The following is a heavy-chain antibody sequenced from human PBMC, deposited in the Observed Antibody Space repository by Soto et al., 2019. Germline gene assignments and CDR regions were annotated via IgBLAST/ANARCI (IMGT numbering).Heavy chain of an antibody. Sequence: PSETLSLTCTVSGGSISSGGYFWSWVRQHPGKGLEWIGNIYYSGRTYYNPSGKSRVTISVETSKNQFSLKLSSVTAADTAVYYCARFAREENPKVGSWYYFDYWAQGTRVPVSS. J-gene: IGHJ4*02. D-gene: IGHD6-13*01. CDR1: GGSISSGGYF. CDR3: ARFAREENPKVGSWYYFDY. CDR2: IYYSGRT. V-gene: IGHV4-31*03.